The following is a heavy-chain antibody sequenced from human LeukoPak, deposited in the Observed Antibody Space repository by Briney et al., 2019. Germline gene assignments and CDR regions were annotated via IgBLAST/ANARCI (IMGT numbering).Heavy chain of an antibody. V-gene: IGHV1-69*01. J-gene: IGHJ4*02. CDR1: GGTFSSYA. CDR3: ARSSIRTYYYDSSGYYACDY. CDR2: IIPIFGTA. Sequence: SVKVSCKSSGGTFSSYAISWVRQAPGQGLEWMGGIIPIFGTANYAQKFQGRVTITADESTSTAYMELSSLRSEDTAVYYCARSSIRTYYYDSSGYYACDYWGRGTLVTVSS. D-gene: IGHD3-22*01.